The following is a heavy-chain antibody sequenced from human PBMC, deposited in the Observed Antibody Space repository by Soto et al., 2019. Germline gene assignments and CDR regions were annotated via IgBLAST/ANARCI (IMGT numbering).Heavy chain of an antibody. CDR3: ACCSGSNGFTRLDS. CDR1: GLPFSISA. V-gene: IGHV3-23*05. Sequence: EVKLLESGGGLVQPGGSLRLSCASSGLPFSISAMTWVRRAPGKGLEWVSAITTSGDTTFYADSVKGRFAMSRDNSKNTLYLQINNLRAEDTAVYYCACCSGSNGFTRLDSWGQGTLVTVSS. D-gene: IGHD2-15*01. J-gene: IGHJ5*01. CDR2: ITTSGDTT.